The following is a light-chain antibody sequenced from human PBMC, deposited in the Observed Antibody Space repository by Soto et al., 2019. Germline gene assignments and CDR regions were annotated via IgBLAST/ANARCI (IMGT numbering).Light chain of an antibody. CDR1: QSVDSSF. CDR2: GAS. V-gene: IGKV3-20*01. Sequence: EIVLTQSPGSLSLSPGERATLSCRASQSVDSSFFAWYQKKPGQAPRLLIYGASKRATGIPDRFSGSGSGTDSTLTISRLEPEDFAVYYCQQYVSSVTFGQGTQVEIK. CDR3: QQYVSSVT. J-gene: IGKJ1*01.